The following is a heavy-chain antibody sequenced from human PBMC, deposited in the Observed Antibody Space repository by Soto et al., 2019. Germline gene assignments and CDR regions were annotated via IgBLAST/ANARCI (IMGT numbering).Heavy chain of an antibody. J-gene: IGHJ6*02. CDR2: ISASGTDT. CDR3: LKNTDL. V-gene: IGHV3-23*01. Sequence: QPGGSLRLSCAASGFRFRSHAMHWVRQAPGKGLEWVAGISASGTDTFYADSVKGRFTVSRDNSDNIVSLMMRALTTDDTATYYYLKNTDLWGQGTAVTVSS. CDR1: GFRFRSHA.